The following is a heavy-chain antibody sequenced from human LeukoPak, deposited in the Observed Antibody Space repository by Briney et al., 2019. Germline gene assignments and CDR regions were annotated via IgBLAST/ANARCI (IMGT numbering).Heavy chain of an antibody. CDR2: IYTSGST. Sequence: SETLSLTCTVSGGSISSYYWSWIRQPAGKGLEWIGRIYTSGSTNYNPSLKSRVTMSVDTSKNLFSLKLSSVTAADTAVYYCAREERNILTGYYGFDYWGQGTLVSVCS. CDR1: GGSISSYY. V-gene: IGHV4-4*07. D-gene: IGHD3-9*01. J-gene: IGHJ4*02. CDR3: AREERNILTGYYGFDY.